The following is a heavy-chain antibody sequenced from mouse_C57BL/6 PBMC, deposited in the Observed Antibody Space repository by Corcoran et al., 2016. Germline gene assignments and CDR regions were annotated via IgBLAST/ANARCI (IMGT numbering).Heavy chain of an antibody. CDR3: ARDFYCSSHWYFVV. CDR1: GYTFTDYY. CDR2: IYPGSGNT. Sequence: QVQLKQSGAELVRPGASVKLSCKASGYTFTDYYINWVKQRPGQGLEWIARIYPGSGNTYYNEKFKGKATLTAEKSSSTAYMQLSSLTAEDSAVYFCARDFYCSSHWYFVVWCTGTTVTVSS. J-gene: IGHJ1*03. V-gene: IGHV1-76*01. D-gene: IGHD1-1*01.